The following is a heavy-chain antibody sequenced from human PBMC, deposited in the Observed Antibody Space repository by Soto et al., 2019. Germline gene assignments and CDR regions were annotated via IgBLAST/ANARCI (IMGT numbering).Heavy chain of an antibody. CDR3: ARHHDY. Sequence: EPLSLRCSGSGGFTSRYYWSGIRQPPGKGLEWIGYIYYSGSTNYNPSLKSRVTISVDTSKNQFSLKLSSVTATDTAVYYCARHHDYWGQGTLVTVS. CDR1: GGFTSRYY. J-gene: IGHJ4*02. V-gene: IGHV4-59*08. CDR2: IYYSGST.